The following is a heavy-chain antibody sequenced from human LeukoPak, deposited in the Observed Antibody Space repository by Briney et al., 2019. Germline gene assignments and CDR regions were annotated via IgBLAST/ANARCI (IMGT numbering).Heavy chain of an antibody. CDR1: GGSFSGYY. V-gene: IGHV4-34*01. CDR2: INHSGST. J-gene: IGHJ4*02. CDR3: ARGRGYYYGSGSYRYYFDY. Sequence: SETLSLTCAVYGGSFSGYYWSWILQPPGKGLEWIGEINHSGSTNYNPSLKSRVTISVDSSKNQFSLKLSSVTAADTAVYYCARGRGYYYGSGSYRYYFDYWGQGTLVTVSS. D-gene: IGHD3-10*01.